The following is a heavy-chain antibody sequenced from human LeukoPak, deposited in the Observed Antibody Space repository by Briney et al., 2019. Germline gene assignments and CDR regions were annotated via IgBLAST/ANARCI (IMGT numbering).Heavy chain of an antibody. CDR1: GFTFNNYW. Sequence: SGGSLSLSCVASGFTFNNYWMTWVRQAPGKGLEWVATIKHDGSEKYYVDSVKGRFTISRDNGKNSLYLRMNSLRAEDTAVYYCTRGGIWGMDVWGQGTTVIVSS. CDR3: TRGGIWGMDV. D-gene: IGHD1-26*01. V-gene: IGHV3-7*01. J-gene: IGHJ6*02. CDR2: IKHDGSEK.